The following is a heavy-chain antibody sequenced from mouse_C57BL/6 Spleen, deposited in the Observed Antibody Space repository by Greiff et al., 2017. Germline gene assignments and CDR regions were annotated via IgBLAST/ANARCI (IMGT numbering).Heavy chain of an antibody. CDR3: THDGYYEDFDV. V-gene: IGHV6-3*01. CDR2: IRLKSDNYAT. J-gene: IGHJ1*03. D-gene: IGHD2-3*01. CDR1: GFTFSNYW. Sequence: EVQLVESGGGLVQPGGSMKLSCVASGFTFSNYWMNWVRQSPEKGLEWVAQIRLKSDNYATHYAESVKGRFTISRDDSKSSVYLQMNNLRAEDTGIYYCTHDGYYEDFDVWGTGTTVTVSS.